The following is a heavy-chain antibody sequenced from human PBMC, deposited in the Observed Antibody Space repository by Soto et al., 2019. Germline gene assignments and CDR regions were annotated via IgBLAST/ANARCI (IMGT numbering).Heavy chain of an antibody. J-gene: IGHJ4*02. V-gene: IGHV1-69*01. CDR3: ARDLHPYYYDSSGGGLDY. CDR1: GGTFSSYA. D-gene: IGHD3-22*01. Sequence: QVQLVQSGAEVKKPGSSVKVSCKASGGTFSSYAISWVRQAPGQGLEWMGGIIPIFGTANYAQKFQGRVTITADESTSTAYMGLSSLRSEDTAVYYCARDLHPYYYDSSGGGLDYWGQGTLVTVSS. CDR2: IIPIFGTA.